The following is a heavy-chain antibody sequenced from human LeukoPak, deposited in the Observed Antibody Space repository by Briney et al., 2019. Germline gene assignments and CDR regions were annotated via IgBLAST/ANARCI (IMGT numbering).Heavy chain of an antibody. CDR2: ISSSSSYI. D-gene: IGHD3-10*01. V-gene: IGHV3-21*01. CDR3: ARDGVRQVWSGSSETPFDY. J-gene: IGHJ4*02. CDR1: GFTFSSYS. Sequence: PGGSLRLSCAASGFTFSSYSMNWVRQAPGKGLEWVSSISSSSSYIYYADSVKGRSTISRDNAKNSLYLQMNSLRAEDTAVYYCARDGVRQVWSGSSETPFDYWGQGTLVTVSS.